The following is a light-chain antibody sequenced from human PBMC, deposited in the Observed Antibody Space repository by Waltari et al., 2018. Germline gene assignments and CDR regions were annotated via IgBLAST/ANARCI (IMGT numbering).Light chain of an antibody. J-gene: IGKJ1*01. V-gene: IGKV3-20*01. CDR2: RAS. Sequence: DIVLTQSPGTASLSPGERVTLSCRASQSVGSSSLAWYQQKPGQAPRLVIYRASRRATGIPDRFSGSGSGTDFSLTINRLEPEDFAVYYCQQHGTLPATFGQGTKVELK. CDR1: QSVGSSS. CDR3: QQHGTLPAT.